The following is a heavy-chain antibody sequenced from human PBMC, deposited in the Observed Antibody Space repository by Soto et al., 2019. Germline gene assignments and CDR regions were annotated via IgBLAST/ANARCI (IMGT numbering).Heavy chain of an antibody. Sequence: SETLSLTCTVSGGSISSGDYYWSWIRQPPGKGLEWIGYIYYSGSTYYNPSLKSRVTISVDTSKNQFSLKLSSVTAADTAVYYCATDCSGGSCYDYWGQGTLVTVSS. CDR3: ATDCSGGSCYDY. CDR1: GGSISSGDYY. V-gene: IGHV4-30-4*01. CDR2: IYYSGST. J-gene: IGHJ4*02. D-gene: IGHD2-15*01.